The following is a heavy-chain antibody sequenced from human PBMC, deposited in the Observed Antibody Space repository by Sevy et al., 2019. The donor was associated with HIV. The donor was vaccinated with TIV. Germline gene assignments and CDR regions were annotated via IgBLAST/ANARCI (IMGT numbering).Heavy chain of an antibody. Sequence: GGSLRLSCAASGFTFSNYYMSWIRQAPGKGLEWVSYISSLSSYTNFADSVKGRFTISRDNAKKSLYLQMKSLRAEDTAVYYCAGGSGRYNDAFDIWGQGTMVTVSS. D-gene: IGHD1-26*01. CDR2: ISSLSSYT. CDR1: GFTFSNYY. CDR3: AGGSGRYNDAFDI. J-gene: IGHJ3*02. V-gene: IGHV3-11*06.